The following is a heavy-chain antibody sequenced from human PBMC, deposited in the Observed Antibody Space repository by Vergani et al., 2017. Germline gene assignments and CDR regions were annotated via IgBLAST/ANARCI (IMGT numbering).Heavy chain of an antibody. CDR2: ISWNSGSI. CDR3: AKDLSSYYDKYAFDI. Sequence: EVQLVESGGGLVQPGRSLRLSCAASGFTFDDYAMHWVRQAPGKGLEWVSGISWNSGSIGYADSVKGRFTIARDNAKNSLYLQMHSLSAEDTALYYCAKDLSSYYDKYAFDIWGQGTMVTVSS. D-gene: IGHD3-22*01. J-gene: IGHJ3*02. V-gene: IGHV3-9*01. CDR1: GFTFDDYA.